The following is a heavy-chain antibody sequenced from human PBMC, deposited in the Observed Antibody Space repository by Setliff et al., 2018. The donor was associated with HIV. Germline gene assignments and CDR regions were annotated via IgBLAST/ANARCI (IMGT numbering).Heavy chain of an antibody. D-gene: IGHD3-9*01. CDR2: VYYSGST. Sequence: PSETLSLTCDVYGGSISSGSYYWSWIRQPAGKGLEWIGSVYYSGSTYYNPSLKSRVTISVDTSKNKFALKLNSVTAADTAVYYCARDVSLRYFDWVWGGPNWCYPWGQGTLVTVSS. V-gene: IGHV4-39*06. CDR1: GGSISSGSYY. J-gene: IGHJ5*02. CDR3: ARDVSLRYFDWVWGGPNWCYP.